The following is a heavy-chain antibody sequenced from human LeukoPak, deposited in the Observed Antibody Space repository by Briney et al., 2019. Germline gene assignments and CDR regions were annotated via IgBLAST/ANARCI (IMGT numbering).Heavy chain of an antibody. CDR1: GFTFSNYA. Sequence: PGGSLRLSCAAPGFTFSNYAMSWVRQAPGKGLEWVSAITISGGTYYADSVKGRFTISRDNSKNTLYLQMNSLRAEDTAVYYCAKDISRVGASFDYWGQGTLVTVSS. CDR2: ITISGGT. D-gene: IGHD1-26*01. J-gene: IGHJ4*02. CDR3: AKDISRVGASFDY. V-gene: IGHV3-23*01.